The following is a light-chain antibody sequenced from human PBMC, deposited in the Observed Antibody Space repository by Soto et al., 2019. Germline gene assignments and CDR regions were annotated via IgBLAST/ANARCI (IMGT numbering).Light chain of an antibody. J-gene: IGKJ1*01. CDR2: GIS. CDR1: QDISSW. Sequence: TQYTSSLSASVGDRVTITCQASQDISSWLAWYQQKPGQAPRLLIYGISKRAAGIPDRFTGSGSGTDFTLTIDGLGPEDFAVYYCQQYTQSLWTFGQGTKVDIK. V-gene: IGKV3-20*01. CDR3: QQYTQSLWT.